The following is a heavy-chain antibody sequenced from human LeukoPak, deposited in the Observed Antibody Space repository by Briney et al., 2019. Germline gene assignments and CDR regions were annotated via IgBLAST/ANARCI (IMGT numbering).Heavy chain of an antibody. Sequence: GGSLRLSCAASEFSVGSNYMTWVRQAPGKGLEWVSAISGSGGSTYYADSVKGRFTISRDNSKNTLYLQMNSLRAEDTAVYYCAKERGGMDYYYYYYMDVWGKGTTVTISS. D-gene: IGHD5-24*01. CDR2: ISGSGGST. CDR3: AKERGGMDYYYYYYMDV. CDR1: EFSVGSNY. J-gene: IGHJ6*03. V-gene: IGHV3-23*01.